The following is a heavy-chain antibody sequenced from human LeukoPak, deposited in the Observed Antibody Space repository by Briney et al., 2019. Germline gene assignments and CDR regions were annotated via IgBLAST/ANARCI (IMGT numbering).Heavy chain of an antibody. CDR2: ISGSGGST. Sequence: GGSLRLSCAASGFTFSSYAMSWVRQAPGKGLEWVSAISGSGGSTYYADSVKGRFTISRDNSKNTLYLQMNSLRAEDTAVYYCAKGLWRMPVNYDFWSGYTFDYWGQGTLVTVSS. D-gene: IGHD3-3*01. CDR1: GFTFSSYA. V-gene: IGHV3-23*01. J-gene: IGHJ4*02. CDR3: AKGLWRMPVNYDFWSGYTFDY.